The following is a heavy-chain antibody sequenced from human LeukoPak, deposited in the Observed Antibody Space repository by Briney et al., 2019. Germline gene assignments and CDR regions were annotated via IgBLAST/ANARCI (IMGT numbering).Heavy chain of an antibody. CDR2: ISWNSGSL. CDR3: AKAVTSGWGHPADL. Sequence: GGSLRLSCAASGFTFDDYAMHWVRQAPGKGLEWVSGISWNSGSLGYADSVKGRFTISRDNAKNSLYLQMNSLRAEDTALYYCAKAVTSGWGHPADLWGRGTLVTVSS. J-gene: IGHJ2*01. CDR1: GFTFDDYA. V-gene: IGHV3-9*01. D-gene: IGHD6-19*01.